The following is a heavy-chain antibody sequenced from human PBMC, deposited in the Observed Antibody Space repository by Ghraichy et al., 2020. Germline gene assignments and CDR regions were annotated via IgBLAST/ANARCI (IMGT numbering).Heavy chain of an antibody. J-gene: IGHJ5*02. D-gene: IGHD2-15*01. CDR1: GFTFSSHP. CDR3: ARVSQGYCSGGSCLNWFDR. Sequence: GSLRLSCVASGFTFSSHPMHWVRQAPGKGLEWVSFISYDGSTKYYADSVKGRFTISRDNSKNTLYVQMNSLRLEDTAVYYCARVSQGYCSGGSCLNWFDRWGQGTLVTGSS. CDR2: ISYDGSTK. V-gene: IGHV3-30-3*01.